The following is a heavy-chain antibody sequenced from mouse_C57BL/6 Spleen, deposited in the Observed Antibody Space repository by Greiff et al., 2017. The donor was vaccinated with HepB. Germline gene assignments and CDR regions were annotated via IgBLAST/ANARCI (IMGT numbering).Heavy chain of an antibody. Sequence: EVKLQESGEGLVKPGGSLKLSCAASGFTFSSYAMPWVRQTPEKRLEWVAYISSGGGYIYYADTVKGRFTISRDNARNTLYLQMSSLKSEDTAMYYCTRGDFFYAMDYWGQGTSVTVSS. CDR1: GFTFSSYA. CDR3: TRGDFFYAMDY. J-gene: IGHJ4*01. CDR2: ISSGGGYI. D-gene: IGHD3-3*01. V-gene: IGHV5-9-1*02.